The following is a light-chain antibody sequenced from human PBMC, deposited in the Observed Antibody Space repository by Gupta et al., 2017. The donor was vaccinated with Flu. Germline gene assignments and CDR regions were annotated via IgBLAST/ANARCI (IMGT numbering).Light chain of an antibody. V-gene: IGLV2-11*01. Sequence: QSAPTQPRSVSWSTGQSVTISCTGTSHDVGGSNRVSWYEQRPGNARILIIYDVTERTAGVPDRLSGSKSGNTASLTISGRQEDDEADYYCSAHAGRVNWVFGTGIKVTVL. CDR2: DVT. CDR1: SHDVGGSNR. J-gene: IGLJ1*01. CDR3: SAHAGRVNWV.